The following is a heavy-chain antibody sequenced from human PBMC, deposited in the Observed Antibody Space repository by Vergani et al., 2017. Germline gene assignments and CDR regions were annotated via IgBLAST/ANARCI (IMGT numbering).Heavy chain of an antibody. CDR3: AREGYSSGWYYFDY. D-gene: IGHD6-19*01. CDR1: GYTFTGYY. J-gene: IGHJ4*02. Sequence: QVQLVQSGAEVKKPGASVKVSCKASGYTFTGYYMHWVRQAPGQGLEWMGWINPNSGGTNYAQKFQGRVTMTRDTSTSTVYMELSSLRSEDTAVYYCAREGYSSGWYYFDYWGQGTLVTVSS. V-gene: IGHV1-2*02. CDR2: INPNSGGT.